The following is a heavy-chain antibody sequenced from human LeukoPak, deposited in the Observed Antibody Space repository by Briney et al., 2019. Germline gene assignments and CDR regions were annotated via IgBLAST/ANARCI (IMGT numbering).Heavy chain of an antibody. CDR2: INHSGST. D-gene: IGHD2-2*01. CDR1: GGSFSGYY. CDR3: ARVTVVPAAKGRAFDI. J-gene: IGHJ3*02. V-gene: IGHV4-34*01. Sequence: KPSETLSLTCAVYGGSFSGYYWSWIRQPPGKGLEWIGEINHSGSTNYNPSLKSRVTISVGTSKNQFSLKLSSVTAADTAVYYCARVTVVPAAKGRAFDIWGQGTMVTVSS.